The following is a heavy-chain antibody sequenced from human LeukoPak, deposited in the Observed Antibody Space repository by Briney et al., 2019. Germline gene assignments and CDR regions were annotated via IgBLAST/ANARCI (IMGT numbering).Heavy chain of an antibody. V-gene: IGHV4-34*01. D-gene: IGHD5-12*01. Sequence: SETLSLTCAVYGGSFSGYYWSWIRQPPGKGLEWIGSIYYSGSTYYNPSLKSRVTISVDKSKNQFSLKLSSVTAADTAVYYCARRYEPYYYYYYGMDVWGQGTTVTVSS. CDR1: GGSFSGYY. CDR3: ARRYEPYYYYYYGMDV. CDR2: IYYSGST. J-gene: IGHJ6*02.